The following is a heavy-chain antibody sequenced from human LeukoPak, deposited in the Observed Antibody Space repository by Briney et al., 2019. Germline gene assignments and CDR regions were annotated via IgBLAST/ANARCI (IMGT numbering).Heavy chain of an antibody. CDR1: GFTVITND. V-gene: IGHV3-53*01. CDR3: ARGVEPLAANTLAY. CDR2: LYSDGNT. Sequence: PGGSLRLSRAASGFTVITNDMTWVRQAPGKGLEWVSVLYSDGNTKYADSVQGRFTTSRDNSKNTLYLEMNSLSPDDTAVYYCARGVEPLAANTLAYWGQGTLVTVSS. D-gene: IGHD1-14*01. J-gene: IGHJ4*02.